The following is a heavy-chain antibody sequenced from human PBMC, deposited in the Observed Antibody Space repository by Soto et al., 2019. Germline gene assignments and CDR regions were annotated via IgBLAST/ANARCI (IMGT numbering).Heavy chain of an antibody. D-gene: IGHD3-10*01. CDR3: ARSPRVRGVIITPGIDY. Sequence: QVQLVQSGAEVKKPGASVKVSCKASGYNFTSYAMHLVRQAPVQRLEWMGWINAGNGNTKYSQKFQGRATITRDTSASTAYMELSSLGSEDTAVYYCARSPRVRGVIITPGIDYWGQGTLVTVSS. CDR1: GYNFTSYA. V-gene: IGHV1-3*01. J-gene: IGHJ4*02. CDR2: INAGNGNT.